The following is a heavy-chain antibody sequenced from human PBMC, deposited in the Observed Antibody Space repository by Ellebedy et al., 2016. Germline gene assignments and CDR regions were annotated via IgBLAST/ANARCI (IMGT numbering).Heavy chain of an antibody. CDR2: IYPGDSDT. CDR1: GYRFTTYW. J-gene: IGHJ4*02. V-gene: IGHV5-51*01. D-gene: IGHD6-6*01. CDR3: AGLQMSNYFDY. Sequence: GGSLRLSCKGSGYRFTTYWIGWVRQMPGKGLEWMGIIYPGDSDTRYSPSFQGQVTISADKSISTAYLQWSSLKASDTAIYYCAGLQMSNYFDYWGQGTLVTVSS.